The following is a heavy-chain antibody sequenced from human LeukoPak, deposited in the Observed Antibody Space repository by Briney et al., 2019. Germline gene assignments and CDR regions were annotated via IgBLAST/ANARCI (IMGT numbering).Heavy chain of an antibody. CDR2: IYYSGST. D-gene: IGHD1-7*01. Sequence: PSETLSLTCTVSGGSISSYYWSWIRQPPGKGREWIGYIYYSGSTNYNPSLKSRVTISVDTSKNQFSLKLSSVTAADTAVYYCARVAPHWNYPTMQGFDPWGQGTLVTVSS. V-gene: IGHV4-59*01. CDR1: GGSISSYY. CDR3: ARVAPHWNYPTMQGFDP. J-gene: IGHJ5*02.